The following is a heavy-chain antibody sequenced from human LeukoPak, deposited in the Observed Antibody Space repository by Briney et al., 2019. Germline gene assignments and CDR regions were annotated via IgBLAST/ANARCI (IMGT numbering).Heavy chain of an antibody. J-gene: IGHJ4*02. D-gene: IGHD2-21*02. CDR3: ARAPKHGDCVY. CDR1: GGSISSGSYY. V-gene: IGHV4-61*02. Sequence: PSQTLSLTCTVSGGSISSGSYYWSWIRQPAGKGLEWIGRIYTSGSTNYNPSPKSRVTISVDTSKNQFSLKLSSVTAADTAVYYCARAPKHGDCVYWGQGTLITVSS. CDR2: IYTSGST.